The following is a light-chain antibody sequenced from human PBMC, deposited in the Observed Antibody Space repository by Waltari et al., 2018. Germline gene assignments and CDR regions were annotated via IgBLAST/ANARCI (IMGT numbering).Light chain of an antibody. CDR2: DVS. V-gene: IGLV2-14*03. J-gene: IGLJ3*02. CDR1: SSDVGGYNY. Sequence: QSALTQPASVSGSPGQSLTISCSGTSSDVGGYNYVSWYQQHPGKAPKLMIYDVSDRPSGGSYRFSGSKSGTTAALTSSGLQAEDEAHDYCSSCRSTSLVVFGGGTKLTVL. CDR3: SSCRSTSLVV.